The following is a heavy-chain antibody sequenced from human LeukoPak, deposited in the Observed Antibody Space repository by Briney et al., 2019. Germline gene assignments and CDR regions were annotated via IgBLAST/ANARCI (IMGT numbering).Heavy chain of an antibody. J-gene: IGHJ2*01. CDR2: IYYSGST. D-gene: IGHD5-18*01. CDR1: GFTFSSYW. Sequence: PGGSLRLSCAASGFTFSSYWMSWVRQPPGKGLEWIGHIYYSGSTNYNPSLKSPVTISIETSKNQFSLRMSSVTAADTAVYYCARAKRGYTYGSQKSNWYLDLWGRGTLVTVSS. V-gene: IGHV4-59*01. CDR3: ARAKRGYTYGSQKSNWYLDL.